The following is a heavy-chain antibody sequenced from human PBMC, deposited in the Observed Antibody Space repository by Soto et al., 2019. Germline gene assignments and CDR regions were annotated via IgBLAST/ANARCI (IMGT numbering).Heavy chain of an antibody. D-gene: IGHD1-26*01. CDR3: ARDLRGAFDY. Sequence: VGSLRLSCAASGFTFSNYAMSWVRQAPGKGLEWITSVRGGGDLTYYADSVKGRFTISRDNSQNTISLQMHGLRAEDSAVYYCARDLRGAFDYWGQGTVVTVSS. CDR1: GFTFSNYA. CDR2: VRGGGDLT. V-gene: IGHV3-23*01. J-gene: IGHJ4*02.